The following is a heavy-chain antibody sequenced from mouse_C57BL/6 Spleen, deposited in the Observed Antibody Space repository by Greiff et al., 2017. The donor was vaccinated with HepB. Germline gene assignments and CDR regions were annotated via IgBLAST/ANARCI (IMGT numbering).Heavy chain of an antibody. V-gene: IGHV1-52*01. D-gene: IGHD2-12*01. CDR1: GYTFTSYW. CDR3: ARRDYRGFAY. CDR2: IDTSDSET. Sequence: VQLQQPGAELVRPGSSVKLSCKASGYTFTSYWMHWVKQRPIQGLEWIGNIDTSDSETHYNQKFKDKATLTVAKSSSTAYMQLSSLTSEDSAVYYCARRDYRGFAYWGQGTLVTVSA. J-gene: IGHJ3*01.